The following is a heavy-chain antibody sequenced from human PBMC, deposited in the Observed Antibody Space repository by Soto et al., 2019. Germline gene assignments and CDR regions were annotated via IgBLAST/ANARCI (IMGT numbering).Heavy chain of an antibody. V-gene: IGHV4-59*01. Sequence: SETLSLTCTVSGGSISSSSWSWIRQPPGRGLEWIGYIYNNGSTDYNPSLKSRVTSSGDTSKNRFSLKLSSATPADTAVYYCARARFCTSTSCYHYFDFWGQGTLVTVSS. D-gene: IGHD2-2*01. CDR3: ARARFCTSTSCYHYFDF. CDR2: IYNNGST. CDR1: GGSISSSS. J-gene: IGHJ4*02.